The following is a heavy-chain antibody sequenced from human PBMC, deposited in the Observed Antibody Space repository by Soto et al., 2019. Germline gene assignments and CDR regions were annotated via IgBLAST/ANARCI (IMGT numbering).Heavy chain of an antibody. CDR3: ARVDGDYVPHYYYYYYMDV. D-gene: IGHD4-17*01. CDR2: IYYSGST. J-gene: IGHJ6*03. V-gene: IGHV4-59*01. Sequence: QVQLQESGPGLVKPSETLSLTCTVSGGSISSYYWSWIRQPPGKGLEWIGYIYYSGSTNYNPSLKRRVTISVATSKNQFSLKLSSVTAADTAVYYCARVDGDYVPHYYYYYYMDVWGKGTTVTVSS. CDR1: GGSISSYY.